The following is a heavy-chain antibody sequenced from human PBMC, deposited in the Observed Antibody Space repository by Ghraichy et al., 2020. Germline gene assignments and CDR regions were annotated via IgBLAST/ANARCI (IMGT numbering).Heavy chain of an antibody. CDR1: GFTFSSYG. V-gene: IGHV3-33*01. CDR3: ARDGLQYTIFGVVIIDSHWGMDV. J-gene: IGHJ6*02. CDR2: IWYDGSNK. Sequence: GGSLRLSCAASGFTFSSYGMHWVRQAPGKGLEWVAVIWYDGSNKYYADSVKGRFTISRDNSKNTLYLQMNSLRAEDTAVYYCARDGLQYTIFGVVIIDSHWGMDVWGQGTTVTVSS. D-gene: IGHD3-3*01.